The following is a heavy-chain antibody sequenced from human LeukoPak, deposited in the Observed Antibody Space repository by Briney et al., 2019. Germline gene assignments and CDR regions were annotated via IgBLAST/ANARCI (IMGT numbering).Heavy chain of an antibody. CDR1: GGSISTYY. J-gene: IGHJ4*02. CDR2: IYHSGST. V-gene: IGHV4-59*01. CDR3: ARLDGSNTDY. D-gene: IGHD6-13*01. Sequence: SETLSLTCTLSGGSISTYYWSWIRHPPRKRLEWIGYIYHSGSTNYNPSLKSRVTISVDTSKNQFSLKLSSVTAADTAVYYCARLDGSNTDYWGQGTLVTVSS.